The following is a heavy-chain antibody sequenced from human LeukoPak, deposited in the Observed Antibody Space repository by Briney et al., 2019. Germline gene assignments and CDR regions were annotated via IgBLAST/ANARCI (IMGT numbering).Heavy chain of an antibody. Sequence: GGSLRLSCAASGFTFRDYWIHWVRQAPGKGLVWVGRIDNDGSDTIYADSVKGRFTVSRDNAKNTLLLQMNSLRAEDTAVYFCARGGFSHGFDVWGQGTVVTVSS. CDR2: IDNDGSDT. J-gene: IGHJ3*01. D-gene: IGHD5-12*01. CDR1: GFTFRDYW. CDR3: ARGGFSHGFDV. V-gene: IGHV3-74*01.